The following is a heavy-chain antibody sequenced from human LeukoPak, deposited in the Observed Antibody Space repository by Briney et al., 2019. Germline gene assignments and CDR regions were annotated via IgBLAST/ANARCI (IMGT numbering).Heavy chain of an antibody. Sequence: GGSLRLSCAASGFTFSGYAMQWVRQAPEKRPEYVSGVSGDGGTIYYASSVKGRFIISRDNSKNTLYLQMGSLRAEDMAVYYCARDGIATNDYWGQGTLVTVSS. J-gene: IGHJ4*02. V-gene: IGHV3-64*01. CDR3: ARDGIATNDY. D-gene: IGHD5-24*01. CDR1: GFTFSGYA. CDR2: VSGDGGTI.